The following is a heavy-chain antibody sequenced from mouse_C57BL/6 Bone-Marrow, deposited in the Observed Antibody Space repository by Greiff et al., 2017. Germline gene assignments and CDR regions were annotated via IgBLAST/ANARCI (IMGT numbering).Heavy chain of an antibody. D-gene: IGHD2-1*01. Sequence: VQLQQSGAELVRPGASVKLSCTASGFNIKDYYMHWVKQRPEQGLEWIGRIDPEDGDTEYAPKFQGKATMTADTSSTTAYLQLSSLTSEDTAVYYCTTGAGYYGNYGGQGTTLTVSS. V-gene: IGHV14-1*01. J-gene: IGHJ2*01. CDR2: IDPEDGDT. CDR1: GFNIKDYY. CDR3: TTGAGYYGNY.